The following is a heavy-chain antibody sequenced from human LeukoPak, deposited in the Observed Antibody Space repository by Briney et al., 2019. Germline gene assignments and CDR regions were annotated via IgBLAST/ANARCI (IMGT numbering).Heavy chain of an antibody. CDR3: ARDLSGVTGYTYGRGIDY. CDR2: IKKDGSEK. V-gene: IGHV3-7*01. Sequence: GGSLRFSCAASGFTFSSYWMSWVRQAPGKGLEWVANIKKDGSEKYYVDSVKGRFTISRDNAKTSLYLQMNSLRAEDTAVYYCARDLSGVTGYTYGRGIDYWGQGTLVTVSS. D-gene: IGHD5-18*01. J-gene: IGHJ4*02. CDR1: GFTFSSYW.